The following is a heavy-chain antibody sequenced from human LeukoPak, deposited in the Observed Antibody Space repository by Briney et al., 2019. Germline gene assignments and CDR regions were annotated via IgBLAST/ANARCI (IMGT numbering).Heavy chain of an antibody. CDR1: GYTFNTYG. Sequence: ASVKVSCKASGYTFNTYGISWVRQAPGQGLEWMGRIIPILVIANSAQKFQGRVTITADKSTSTAYMELSSLRSEDTAVYYCARDPRDIVVVPAAIWGYYYYGMDVWGQGTTVTGSS. CDR3: ARDPRDIVVVPAAIWGYYYYGMDV. D-gene: IGHD2-2*01. V-gene: IGHV1-69*04. CDR2: IIPILVIA. J-gene: IGHJ6*02.